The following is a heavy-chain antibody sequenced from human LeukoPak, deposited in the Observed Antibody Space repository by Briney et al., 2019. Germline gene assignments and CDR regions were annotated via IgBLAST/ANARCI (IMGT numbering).Heavy chain of an antibody. CDR2: ISYDGSNK. Sequence: GGSLGLSCAASGFTFSSYGMHWVRQAPGKGLEWVAVISYDGSNKYYADSVKGRFTISRDNSKNTLYLQMNSLRAEDTAVYYCAKDPVNSSSWYLANWFDPWGQGTLVTVSS. V-gene: IGHV3-30*18. CDR1: GFTFSSYG. D-gene: IGHD6-13*01. CDR3: AKDPVNSSSWYLANWFDP. J-gene: IGHJ5*02.